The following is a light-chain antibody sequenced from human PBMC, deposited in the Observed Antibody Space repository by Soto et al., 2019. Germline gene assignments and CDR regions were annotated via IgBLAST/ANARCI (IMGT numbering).Light chain of an antibody. CDR3: QQLNNYPIT. CDR2: VAS. V-gene: IGKV1-9*01. Sequence: DIELTQSPSFLSASVGERVTLSCRASQGVSSYLAWYQQKPGQAPKLLIYVASTLPTGIPARFSGSGSGTEFTLTISSLQSEDVAVYYCQQLNNYPITFGQGTRLEIK. J-gene: IGKJ5*01. CDR1: QGVSSY.